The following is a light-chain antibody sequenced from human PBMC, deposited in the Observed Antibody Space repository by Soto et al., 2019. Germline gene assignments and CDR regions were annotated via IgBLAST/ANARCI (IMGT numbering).Light chain of an antibody. V-gene: IGKV3-15*01. Sequence: EIMMTQSPATLSVSPGARATLSCRASQSVSSNLAWYQQKPGQAPRLLIYGASTRATGIPARISGSGSGTEFTLTITSLQSEDFAVYYCQQYNKWRTFGQGTKVDI. J-gene: IGKJ1*01. CDR1: QSVSSN. CDR3: QQYNKWRT. CDR2: GAS.